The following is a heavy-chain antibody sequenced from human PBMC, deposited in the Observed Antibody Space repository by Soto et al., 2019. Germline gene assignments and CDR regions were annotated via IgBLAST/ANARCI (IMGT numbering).Heavy chain of an antibody. CDR3: ARHTYGIGLAY. V-gene: IGHV4-39*01. CDR2: IFYNDNT. D-gene: IGHD1-1*01. Sequence: KTSETLSLTCTVSGGSLSDSTYYWGWIRQPPGKGLEWIGSIFYNDNTYYNPSLKSRLTITRDTSSNQFSLKLRSLAAADTAVYYCARHTYGIGLAYWGKGTLVTVSS. J-gene: IGHJ4*02. CDR1: GGSLSDSTYY.